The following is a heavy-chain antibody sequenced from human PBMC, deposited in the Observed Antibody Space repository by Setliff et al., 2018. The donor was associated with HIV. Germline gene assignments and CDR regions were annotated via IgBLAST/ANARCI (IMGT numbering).Heavy chain of an antibody. D-gene: IGHD3-10*01. CDR1: GYNFTTNW. V-gene: IGHV5-51*01. CDR3: ARAGSFDPYYYMDV. J-gene: IGHJ6*03. CDR2: IRPADSDT. Sequence: PGESLKISCKASGYNFTTNWVGWVRQMPGKGPEWMGIIRPADSDTRVSPSFQGHVTISADKSISSTYLQWSSLKASDTAMYYCARAGSFDPYYYMDVWGKGTTVTVSS.